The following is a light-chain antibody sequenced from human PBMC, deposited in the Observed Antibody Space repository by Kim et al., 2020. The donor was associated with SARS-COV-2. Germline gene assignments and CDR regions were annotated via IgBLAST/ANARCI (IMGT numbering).Light chain of an antibody. Sequence: SPGERATLSCRASQSVSSSYLAWYQQKPGQAPRLLISGASSRATGIPDRFSGSGSGTDFTLTISRLEPEDFAVYYCQQYGSSPPTFGQGTKVDIK. J-gene: IGKJ1*01. CDR1: QSVSSSY. CDR2: GAS. V-gene: IGKV3-20*01. CDR3: QQYGSSPPT.